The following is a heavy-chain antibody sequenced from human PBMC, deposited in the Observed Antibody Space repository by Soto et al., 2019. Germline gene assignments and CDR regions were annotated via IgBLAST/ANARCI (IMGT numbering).Heavy chain of an antibody. CDR1: GFTFSSYG. J-gene: IGHJ4*02. CDR2: IWYDGSNK. V-gene: IGHV3-33*01. CDR3: ARDTGWDYDSSGYSLGY. D-gene: IGHD3-22*01. Sequence: PWGSLRLSCAASGFTFSSYGMHWVRQAPGKGLEWVAVIWYDGSNKYYADSVKGRFTISRDNSKNTLYLQMNSLRAEDTAVYYCARDTGWDYDSSGYSLGYWGQGTLVTVSS.